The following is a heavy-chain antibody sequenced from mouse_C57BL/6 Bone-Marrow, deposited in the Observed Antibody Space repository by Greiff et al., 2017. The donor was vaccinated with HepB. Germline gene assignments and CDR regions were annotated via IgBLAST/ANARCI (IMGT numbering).Heavy chain of an antibody. J-gene: IGHJ3*01. CDR2: IDPSDSYT. D-gene: IGHD2-12*01. CDR3: ARSYGYYAWFAY. CDR1: GYTFTSYW. V-gene: IGHV1-69*01. Sequence: QVQLQQPGAELVMPGASVKLSCKASGYTFTSYWMHWVKQRPGQGLEWIGEIDPSDSYTNYNQKFKGKSTLTVDKSSITAYMQLSSLTSEDSAVYYCARSYGYYAWFAYWGQGTLVTVSA.